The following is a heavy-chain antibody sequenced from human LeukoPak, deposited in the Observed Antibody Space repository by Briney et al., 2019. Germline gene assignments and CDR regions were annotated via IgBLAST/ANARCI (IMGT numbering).Heavy chain of an antibody. CDR1: GFTVSSNY. D-gene: IGHD6-19*01. J-gene: IGHJ4*02. Sequence: GGSLRLSCAASGFTVSSNYMSWVRQAPGKGLEWVSVIYSGGSTYHADSVKGRFTISRDNSKNTLYLQMNSLRAEDTAVYYCARADYSSGWGYFDYWGQGTLVTVSS. CDR3: ARADYSSGWGYFDY. V-gene: IGHV3-53*01. CDR2: IYSGGST.